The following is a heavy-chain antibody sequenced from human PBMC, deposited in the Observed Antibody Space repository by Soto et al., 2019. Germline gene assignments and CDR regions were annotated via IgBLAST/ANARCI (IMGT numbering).Heavy chain of an antibody. Sequence: QVQLVESGGGVVQPGRSLRLSCAASGFTFSSYAMHWVRQAPGKGLEWVAVISYDGSNKYYADSVKGRFTISRDNSKNPLYLQMNSLRAEDTAVYYCARSLNKGSGSIDYWGQGTLVTVSS. D-gene: IGHD3-10*01. CDR3: ARSLNKGSGSIDY. CDR1: GFTFSSYA. J-gene: IGHJ4*02. V-gene: IGHV3-30-3*01. CDR2: ISYDGSNK.